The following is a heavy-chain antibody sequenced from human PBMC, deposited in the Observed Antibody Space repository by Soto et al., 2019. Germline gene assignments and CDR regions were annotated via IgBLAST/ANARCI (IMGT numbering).Heavy chain of an antibody. Sequence: QITLKESGPTLVRPTQTLTLTCSFSGFSLSTSGEGVGWIRQPPGKALEWLALIYWDDDKRYNPSLESRLTITXXTSKNQVVLSMTMVDPVDTATYYCAHLIAARPFDSWGQGTLVTVSS. V-gene: IGHV2-5*02. D-gene: IGHD6-6*01. CDR3: AHLIAARPFDS. CDR2: IYWDDDK. CDR1: GFSLSTSGEG. J-gene: IGHJ4*02.